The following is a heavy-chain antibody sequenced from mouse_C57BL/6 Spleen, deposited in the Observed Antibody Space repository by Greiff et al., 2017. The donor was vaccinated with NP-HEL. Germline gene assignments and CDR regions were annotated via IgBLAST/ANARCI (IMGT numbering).Heavy chain of an antibody. CDR3: ARRGGYDDGDY. D-gene: IGHD2-2*01. Sequence: EVKLQESGPGLVKPSQSLSLTCSVTGYSITSGYYWNWIRQFPGNKLEWMGYISYDGSNNYNPSLKNRISITRDTSKNQFFLKLNSVTTEDTATYYCARRGGYDDGDYWGQGTTLTVSS. CDR1: GYSITSGYY. CDR2: ISYDGSN. V-gene: IGHV3-6*01. J-gene: IGHJ2*01.